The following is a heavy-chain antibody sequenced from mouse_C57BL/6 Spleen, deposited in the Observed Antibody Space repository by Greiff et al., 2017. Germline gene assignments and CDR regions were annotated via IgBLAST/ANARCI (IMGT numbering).Heavy chain of an antibody. V-gene: IGHV1-15*01. J-gene: IGHJ2*01. Sequence: VQVVESGAELVGPGASVTLSCKASGYTFTDYEMHWVKQTPVHGLEWIGAIDPEAGGTAYNQKFEGKAILTADKTSSTAYIELRSLTSEDAAVYYCTRSGTNFDYWGQGTTLTVPS. CDR3: TRSGTNFDY. CDR2: IDPEAGGT. D-gene: IGHD3-1*01. CDR1: GYTFTDYE.